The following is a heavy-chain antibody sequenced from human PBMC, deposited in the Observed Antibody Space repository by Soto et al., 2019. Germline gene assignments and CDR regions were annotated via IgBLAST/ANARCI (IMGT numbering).Heavy chain of an antibody. D-gene: IGHD3-22*01. CDR2: ISPSSSSI. J-gene: IGHJ4*02. CDR3: ARVAYYYDSSGYFY. V-gene: IGHV3-48*01. CDR1: GFTFSSYS. Sequence: PGGSLRLYCAASGFTFSSYSMHWVRQAPGKGLEWVSYISPSSSSIYYADSVKGRFTISRDNAKNSLYLQMNSLRAEDTAVYYCARVAYYYDSSGYFYWGRGTLVTVSS.